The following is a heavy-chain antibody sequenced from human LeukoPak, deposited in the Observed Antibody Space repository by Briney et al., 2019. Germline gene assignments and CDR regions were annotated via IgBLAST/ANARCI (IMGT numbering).Heavy chain of an antibody. Sequence: SETLSLTCAVSIYSIRRGYYWGWIRQPPRQGLEGNGSIYHSWLTYHNPSLKSRVTLSVDTSKTQFSLKLSSVTAADTAVYYCARHEFGRRFLEWLSNGDYWGQGTLVTVSS. CDR2: IYHSWLT. V-gene: IGHV4-38-2*01. CDR1: IYSIRRGYY. J-gene: IGHJ4*02. D-gene: IGHD3-3*01. CDR3: ARHEFGRRFLEWLSNGDY.